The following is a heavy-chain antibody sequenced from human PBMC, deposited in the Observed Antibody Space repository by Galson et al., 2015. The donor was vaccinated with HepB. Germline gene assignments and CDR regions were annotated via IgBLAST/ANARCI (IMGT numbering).Heavy chain of an antibody. Sequence: SVKVSCKASGYTFTSYYMHWVRQAPGQGLEWMGIINPSGGSTSYAQKFQGRVTMTRDTSTSTVYVELSSLRSEDTAVYYCARDLRRAAVAGPFDYWGQGTLVTVSS. CDR3: ARDLRRAAVAGPFDY. V-gene: IGHV1-46*01. J-gene: IGHJ4*02. CDR2: INPSGGST. CDR1: GYTFTSYY. D-gene: IGHD6-19*01.